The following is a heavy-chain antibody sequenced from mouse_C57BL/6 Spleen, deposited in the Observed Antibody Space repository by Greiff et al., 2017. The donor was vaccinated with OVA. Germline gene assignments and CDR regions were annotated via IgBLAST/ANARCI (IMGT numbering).Heavy chain of an antibody. V-gene: IGHV1-72*01. CDR2: MEPNSGGT. Sequence: VQLQQPGAELVKPGASVKLSCKASGYTFTSYWMHWVWGGVVRGLEWIGRMEPNSGGTKYNEQFKSQATLTVDKPSSTAYMQLSSLTSEDSAVYYCARDGAMDYWGQGTSVTVSS. CDR3: ARDGAMDY. D-gene: IGHD2-3*01. J-gene: IGHJ4*01. CDR1: GYTFTSYW.